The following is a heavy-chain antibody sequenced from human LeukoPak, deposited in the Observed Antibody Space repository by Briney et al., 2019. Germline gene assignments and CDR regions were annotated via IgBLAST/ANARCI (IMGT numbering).Heavy chain of an antibody. Sequence: ASVKVSCKGSGYTFTSYYMHWVRQAPGQGLEWMGIINPSGGSTSYAQKFQGRVTMTRDMSTSTVYMELSSLRSEDTAVYYCARDYIFYCSGGSCPGGYWGQGTLVTVSS. CDR1: GYTFTSYY. CDR3: ARDYIFYCSGGSCPGGY. CDR2: INPSGGST. D-gene: IGHD2-15*01. J-gene: IGHJ4*02. V-gene: IGHV1-46*01.